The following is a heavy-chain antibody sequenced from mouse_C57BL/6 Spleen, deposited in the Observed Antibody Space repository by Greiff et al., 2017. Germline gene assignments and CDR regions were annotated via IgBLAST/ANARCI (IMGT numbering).Heavy chain of an antibody. D-gene: IGHD1-1*01. Sequence: VQLQQSGPELVKPGASVKIPCKASGYTFTDYNMDWVKQSHGKSLEWIGDINPNNGGTIYNQKFKGKATLTVDKSSSTAYMEIRSLTSEDTAVYYCARKGNYYGSSYHWYFDVWGTGTTVTVSS. CDR3: ARKGNYYGSSYHWYFDV. V-gene: IGHV1-18*01. CDR1: GYTFTDYN. CDR2: INPNNGGT. J-gene: IGHJ1*03.